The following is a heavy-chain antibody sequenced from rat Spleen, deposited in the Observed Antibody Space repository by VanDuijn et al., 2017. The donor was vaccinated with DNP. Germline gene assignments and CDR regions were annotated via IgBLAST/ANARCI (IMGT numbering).Heavy chain of an antibody. CDR1: GFIFSNYW. CDR2: ISNTGDQT. D-gene: IGHD1-9*01. J-gene: IGHJ1*01. CDR3: ATPRTYYGPGFDF. Sequence: EVQLVESGGGLVQPGRSLKLSCEASGFIFSNYWMTWIRQAPGKGLEWVASISNTGDQTYYSDSVKGRFSLSRDNAKSTLYLQLNSLRSEDTATYYCATPRTYYGPGFDFWGPGTMVTVSS. V-gene: IGHV5-31*01.